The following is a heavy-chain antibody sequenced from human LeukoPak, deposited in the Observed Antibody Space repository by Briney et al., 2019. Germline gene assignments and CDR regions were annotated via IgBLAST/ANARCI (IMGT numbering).Heavy chain of an antibody. J-gene: IGHJ4*02. CDR1: GFTFSSYA. V-gene: IGHV3-23*01. CDR3: ARGPSGYHNT. D-gene: IGHD5-12*01. CDR2: INGGST. Sequence: PGGSLRLSCAASGFTFSSYAMSWVRQAPGKGLEWVSAINGGSTYYAASVTGRFTLSRDNSKNTPYLQMNSLRAEDTAVYYCARGPSGYHNTGGQGTLVTVSS.